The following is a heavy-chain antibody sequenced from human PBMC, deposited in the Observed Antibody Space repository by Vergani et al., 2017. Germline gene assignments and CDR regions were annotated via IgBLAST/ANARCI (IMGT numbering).Heavy chain of an antibody. V-gene: IGHV4-30-2*01. J-gene: IGHJ4*02. CDR3: ASSGTYYYDSSGYQFDY. Sequence: QLQLQESGSGLVKPSQTLSLTCAVSGGSISSGGYSWSWIRQPPGKGLEWIGYIYHSGSTYYNPSLKSRVTISVDRSKNQFSLKLSSVTAADTAVYYCASSGTYYYDSSGYQFDYWGQGTQVSVSS. CDR1: GGSISSGGYS. CDR2: IYHSGST. D-gene: IGHD3-22*01.